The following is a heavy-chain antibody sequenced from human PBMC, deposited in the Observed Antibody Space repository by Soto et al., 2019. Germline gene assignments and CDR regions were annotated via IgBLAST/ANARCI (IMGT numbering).Heavy chain of an antibody. Sequence: SETLSLTCTVSGGSVSSGSYYWSWIRQPPGRGLEWIGYIHYNGNTNYNPSLKSRVTISVDTSKNQLSLKLSSVTAADTALYYCARGSFLEWLLKLDQWGQGTLVTVSS. CDR1: GGSVSSGSYY. D-gene: IGHD3-3*01. J-gene: IGHJ4*02. V-gene: IGHV4-61*01. CDR3: ARGSFLEWLLKLDQ. CDR2: IHYNGNT.